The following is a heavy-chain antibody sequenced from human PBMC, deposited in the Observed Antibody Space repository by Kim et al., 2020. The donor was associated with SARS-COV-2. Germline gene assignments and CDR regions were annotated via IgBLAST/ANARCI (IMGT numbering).Heavy chain of an antibody. CDR3: ARSEGRASWQHFDY. CDR2: IFHSGNT. V-gene: IGHV4-59*01. CDR1: SDSMTAYY. J-gene: IGHJ4*02. Sequence: SETLSLTCTVSSDSMTAYYWSWIRQFPGKGLERIGYIFHSGNTNNSPSLKSRVIISWDTSRNQFSLALTSVTEADTAVYHCARSEGRASWQHFDYWGQGILVPVSS. D-gene: IGHD3-3*02.